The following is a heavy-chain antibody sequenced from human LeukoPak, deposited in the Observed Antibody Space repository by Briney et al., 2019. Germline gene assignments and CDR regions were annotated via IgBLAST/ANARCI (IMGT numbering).Heavy chain of an antibody. Sequence: GGSLGLSCAASGFTFSSYWMSWVRQAPGKGLEWVANIKQDGSEKYYVDSVKGRFTISRDNAKNSLYLQMNSLRAEDTAVYYCAREEYYDFWSGYSEFDYWGQGTLVTVSS. CDR2: IKQDGSEK. D-gene: IGHD3-3*01. CDR1: GFTFSSYW. CDR3: AREEYYDFWSGYSEFDY. J-gene: IGHJ4*02. V-gene: IGHV3-7*01.